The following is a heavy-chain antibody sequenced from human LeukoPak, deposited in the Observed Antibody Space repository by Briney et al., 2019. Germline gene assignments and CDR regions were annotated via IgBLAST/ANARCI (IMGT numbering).Heavy chain of an antibody. CDR1: GYTFTSYY. CDR3: ARDAQPPDILTGYFAY. D-gene: IGHD3-9*01. Sequence: ASVKVSCKASGYTFTSYYMHWVRQAPGQGLEWMGIINPSGGSTSYAQKFQGRVTMTRDTSTSTVYMELSSLRSEDTAVYYCARDAQPPDILTGYFAYWGQGTLVTVSS. CDR2: INPSGGST. J-gene: IGHJ4*02. V-gene: IGHV1-46*01.